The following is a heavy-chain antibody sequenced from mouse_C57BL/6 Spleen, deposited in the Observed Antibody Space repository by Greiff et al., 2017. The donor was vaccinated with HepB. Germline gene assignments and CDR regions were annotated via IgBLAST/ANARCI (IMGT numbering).Heavy chain of an antibody. CDR1: GYAFSSSW. CDR2: IYPGDGDT. CDR3: AISNYFDY. V-gene: IGHV1-82*01. Sequence: VQLQQSGPELVKPGASVKISCKASGYAFSSSWMNWVKQRPGKGLEWIGRIYPGDGDTNYNGKFKGKATLTADKSSSTAYMQLSSLTSEDSAVYFCAISNYFDYWGQGTTLTVSS. J-gene: IGHJ2*01.